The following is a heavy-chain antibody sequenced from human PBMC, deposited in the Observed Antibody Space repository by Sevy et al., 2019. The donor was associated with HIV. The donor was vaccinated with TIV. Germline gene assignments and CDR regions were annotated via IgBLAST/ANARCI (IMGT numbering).Heavy chain of an antibody. J-gene: IGHJ5*02. CDR3: ARAWGGDDFWSGYPLLARGGWFDP. CDR1: GYSFTSYW. V-gene: IGHV5-51*01. CDR2: IYPGDSDT. Sequence: GESLKISCKGSGYSFTSYWIGWVRQMPGKGLEWMGIIYPGDSDTRYSPSFQGQVPISADKSISTAYLQGSSRKASDTAKYYCARAWGGDDFWSGYPLLARGGWFDPWGQGTLVTVSS. D-gene: IGHD3-3*01.